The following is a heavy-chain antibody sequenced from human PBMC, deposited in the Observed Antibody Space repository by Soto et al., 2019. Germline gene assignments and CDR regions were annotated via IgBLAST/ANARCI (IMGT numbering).Heavy chain of an antibody. CDR3: VRGGILEANRPYYNYGLDV. CDR1: GYTFTTSG. J-gene: IGHJ6*02. Sequence: VQLVQSGAEVKKPGASVTVSCKAFGYTFTTSGLSWVRQAPGQGLEWMGCVSPYNGNTYYAPRLQGRVTMTTDASTTTAYMSRRSLRSDDTAIDYCVRGGILEANRPYYNYGLDVWGQGTPVTFSS. V-gene: IGHV1-18*01. CDR2: VSPYNGNT. D-gene: IGHD1-1*01.